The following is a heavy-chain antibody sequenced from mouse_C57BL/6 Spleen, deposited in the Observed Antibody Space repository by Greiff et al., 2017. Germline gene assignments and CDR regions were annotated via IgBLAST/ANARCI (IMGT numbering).Heavy chain of an antibody. Sequence: EVKLVESEGGLVQPGSSMKLSCTASGFTFSDYYMAWVRQVPEKGLEWVANINYDGSSTYYLDSLKSRFIISRDNAKNILYLQMSSLKSEDTATYYCARDGTGTSFDYWGQGTTLTVSS. CDR3: ARDGTGTSFDY. D-gene: IGHD4-1*01. CDR2: INYDGSST. J-gene: IGHJ2*01. CDR1: GFTFSDYY. V-gene: IGHV5-16*01.